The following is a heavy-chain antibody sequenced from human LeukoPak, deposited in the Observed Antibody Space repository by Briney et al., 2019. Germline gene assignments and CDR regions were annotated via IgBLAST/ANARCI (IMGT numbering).Heavy chain of an antibody. CDR2: IRYDGSNK. V-gene: IGHV3-30*02. CDR1: GFTFSSYG. D-gene: IGHD3-3*01. J-gene: IGHJ5*02. CDR3: AKDFLFTIFGVVTPFDP. Sequence: AGGSLRLSCAASGFTFSSYGMHWVRQAPGKGLEWVAFIRYDGSNKYYADSVKGRFTISRDNSKNTLYLQMNSLRAEDTAVYYCAKDFLFTIFGVVTPFDPWGQGTLVTVSS.